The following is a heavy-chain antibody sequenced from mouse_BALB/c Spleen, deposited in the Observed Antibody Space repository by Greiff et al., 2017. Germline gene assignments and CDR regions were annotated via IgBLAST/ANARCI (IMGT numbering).Heavy chain of an antibody. CDR2: INPYNDGT. D-gene: IGHD2-2*01. Sequence: VQLQQSGPELVKPGASVKMSCKASGYTFTSYVMHWVKQKPGQGLEWIGYINPYNDGTKYNEKFKGKATLTSDKSSSTAYMELSSLTSEDSAVYYCARSGLRQDWYFDVWGAGTTVTVSS. CDR1: GYTFTSYV. J-gene: IGHJ1*01. CDR3: ARSGLRQDWYFDV. V-gene: IGHV1-14*01.